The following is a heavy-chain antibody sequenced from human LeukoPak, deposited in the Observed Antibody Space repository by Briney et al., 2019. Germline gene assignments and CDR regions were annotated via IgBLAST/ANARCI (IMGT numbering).Heavy chain of an antibody. V-gene: IGHV1-69*13. Sequence: GASVKVSCKVSGYTLTELSMHWVRQAPGQGLEWMGGIIPIFGTANYAQKFQGRVTITADESTSTAYMELSSLRSEDTAVYYCASGESSYGYYRWFDPWGQGTLVTVSS. CDR2: IIPIFGTA. J-gene: IGHJ5*02. CDR3: ASGESSYGYYRWFDP. CDR1: GYTLTELS. D-gene: IGHD3-3*01.